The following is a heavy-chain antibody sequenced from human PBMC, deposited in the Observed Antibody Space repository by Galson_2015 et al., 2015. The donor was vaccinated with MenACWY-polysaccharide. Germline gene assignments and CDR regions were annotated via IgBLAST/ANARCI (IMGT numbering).Heavy chain of an antibody. CDR1: GFSVGDNY. V-gene: IGHV3-66*01. CDR3: VRETRRSHDYYGLDV. Sequence: SLRLSCAASGFSVGDNYMTWVRQGPEKGLEWVSVIYRGGSRYYRDSVKGRFTISRDDSNNTLDLQMTSLRAEDTAVYYCVRETRRSHDYYGLDVWGQGTPVIVSS. J-gene: IGHJ6*02. D-gene: IGHD1-26*01. CDR2: IYRGGSR.